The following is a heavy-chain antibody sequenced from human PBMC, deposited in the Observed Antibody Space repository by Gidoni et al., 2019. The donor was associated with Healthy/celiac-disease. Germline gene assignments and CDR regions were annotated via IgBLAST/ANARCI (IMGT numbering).Heavy chain of an antibody. V-gene: IGHV3-30*01. Sequence: QVQLVESGGGVVQPGRSLRRSCAASGFSFSSYAMHWVRQAPGKGLEWVAVISYDGSNKYYADSVKGRFTISRDNSKNTLYLQMNSLRAEDTAVYYCARDKWPSHIYYYMDVWGKGTTVTVSS. CDR1: GFSFSSYA. CDR3: ARDKWPSHIYYYMDV. CDR2: ISYDGSNK. J-gene: IGHJ6*03. D-gene: IGHD2-21*01.